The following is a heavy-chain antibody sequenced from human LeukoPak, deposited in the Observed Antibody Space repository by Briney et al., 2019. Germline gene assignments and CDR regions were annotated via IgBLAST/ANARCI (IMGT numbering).Heavy chain of an antibody. D-gene: IGHD1-26*01. Sequence: GGSLRLSCAASGFTFSSYAMSWVRQAPGKGLEWVSAISGSGGSTYYADSVKGRFTISRDNAKNSLYLQMNSLRAEDTAVYYCARDKVGASYYFDYWGQGTLVTVSS. CDR1: GFTFSSYA. V-gene: IGHV3-23*01. CDR3: ARDKVGASYYFDY. J-gene: IGHJ4*02. CDR2: ISGSGGST.